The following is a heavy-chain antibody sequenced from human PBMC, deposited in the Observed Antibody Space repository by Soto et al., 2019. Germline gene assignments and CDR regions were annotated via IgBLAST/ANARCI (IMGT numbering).Heavy chain of an antibody. Sequence: PGGSLRLSCAASGFTFSSYAMSWVRQAPGKGLEWVSAISGSGISTYYADSVKGRFTISRDNSKNTLYLQMNSLRAEDTAVYYCAKGGRWQQLEEAVDYWGQGSLVTVSS. V-gene: IGHV3-23*01. D-gene: IGHD6-13*01. CDR1: GFTFSSYA. CDR2: ISGSGIST. CDR3: AKGGRWQQLEEAVDY. J-gene: IGHJ4*02.